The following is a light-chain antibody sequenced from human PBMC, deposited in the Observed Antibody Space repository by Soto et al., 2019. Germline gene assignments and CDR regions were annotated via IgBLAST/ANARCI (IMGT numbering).Light chain of an antibody. CDR1: QSISSW. CDR2: KAS. J-gene: IGKJ1*01. Sequence: DIQMTQSPSTLSASLRDRVTISCRASQSISSWLAWYQQRPGKAPKLLIYKASNLESGVPSRFSGSGSGTELTLTIRSLHPDDFATYSCQQYYTYPWTFGPGTKVDIK. CDR3: QQYYTYPWT. V-gene: IGKV1-5*03.